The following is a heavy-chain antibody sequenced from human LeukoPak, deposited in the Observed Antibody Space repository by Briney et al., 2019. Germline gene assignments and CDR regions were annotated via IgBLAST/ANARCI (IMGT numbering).Heavy chain of an antibody. Sequence: GASVKVSCKASGYTFTSYGISWVRQAPGQGLEWMGWISAYNDNTNYGQKLQGRVTMTTDTSTSTAYMELRSLRSDDTAVYYCARDKWIQLWLDNWFDPWGQGTLVTVSS. CDR3: ARDKWIQLWLDNWFDP. CDR2: ISAYNDNT. CDR1: GYTFTSYG. V-gene: IGHV1-18*01. D-gene: IGHD5-18*01. J-gene: IGHJ5*02.